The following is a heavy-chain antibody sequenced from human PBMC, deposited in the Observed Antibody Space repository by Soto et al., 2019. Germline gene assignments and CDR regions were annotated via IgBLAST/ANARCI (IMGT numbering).Heavy chain of an antibody. J-gene: IGHJ6*03. V-gene: IGHV5-51*01. Sequence: GESLKISCKGSGYSFTSYWIGWVRQMPGKGLEWMGIIYPGDSDTRYSPSFQGQVTISADKSISTVYLQWSSLKASDTAMYYCARTKYCSSTSCSGDYYYYMDVWGKGTTVTVSS. CDR1: GYSFTSYW. CDR3: ARTKYCSSTSCSGDYYYYMDV. CDR2: IYPGDSDT. D-gene: IGHD2-2*01.